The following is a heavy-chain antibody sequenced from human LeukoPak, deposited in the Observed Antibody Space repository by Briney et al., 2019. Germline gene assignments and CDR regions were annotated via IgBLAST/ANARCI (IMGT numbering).Heavy chain of an antibody. D-gene: IGHD3-3*01. Sequence: GGSLRLSCAASGFTFSSYGMHWVRRAPGKGLEWVAVISYDGSNKYYADSVKGRFTISRDNSKNTLYLQMNSLRAEDTAVYYCAKDPRTYYDFWSGYSGFDYWGQGTLVTVSS. CDR2: ISYDGSNK. CDR3: AKDPRTYYDFWSGYSGFDY. CDR1: GFTFSSYG. J-gene: IGHJ4*02. V-gene: IGHV3-30*18.